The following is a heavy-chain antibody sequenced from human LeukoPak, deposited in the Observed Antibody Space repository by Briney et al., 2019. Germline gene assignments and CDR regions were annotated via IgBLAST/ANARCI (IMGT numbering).Heavy chain of an antibody. V-gene: IGHV3-11*01. D-gene: IGHD3-3*01. J-gene: IGHJ4*02. CDR2: ISSSGSTI. CDR1: GFTFSDYY. Sequence: GGSLRLSCAASGFTFSDYYMSWIRQAPGKGLEWVSYISSSGSTIYYADSVKGRFTISRDNAKNSLYLQMNSLRAEDTAVYYCASQRTSYYDFWSGYQYCGYGYNDYWGQGTLVTVSS. CDR3: ASQRTSYYDFWSGYQYCGYGYNDY.